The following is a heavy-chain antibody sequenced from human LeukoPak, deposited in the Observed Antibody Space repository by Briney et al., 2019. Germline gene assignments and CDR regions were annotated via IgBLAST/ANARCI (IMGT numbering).Heavy chain of an antibody. V-gene: IGHV3-7*05. CDR1: GFTFSSYW. J-gene: IGHJ1*01. Sequence: AGGSLRLSCAASGFTFSSYWMSWVRQAPGKGLEWVANIKQDGSEKYYVDSVKGRFTISRDKSKNTLYLQTNSLRAEDTAVYYCARSRDSSGWYPFQHWGQGTLVTVSS. D-gene: IGHD6-19*01. CDR3: ARSRDSSGWYPFQH. CDR2: IKQDGSEK.